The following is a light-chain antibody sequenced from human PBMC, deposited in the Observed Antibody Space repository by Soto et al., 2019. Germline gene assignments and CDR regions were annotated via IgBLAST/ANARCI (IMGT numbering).Light chain of an antibody. CDR3: LSYTGNSDWV. Sequence: QSALTQPPSASGSPGQSVTISCTGTGTTYISWYQQHPGKAPKLLLYEVIERPSGVPDRFSGSKSGNTASLSVSGLQAEDEADYYCLSYTGNSDWVFGGGTKLTVL. J-gene: IGLJ3*02. CDR1: GTTY. V-gene: IGLV2-8*01. CDR2: EVI.